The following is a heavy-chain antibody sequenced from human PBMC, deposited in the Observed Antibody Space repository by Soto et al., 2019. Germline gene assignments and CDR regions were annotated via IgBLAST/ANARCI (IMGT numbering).Heavy chain of an antibody. Sequence: GGSLRLSCAASGFTFSSYSMNWVRQAPGKGLEWVSYISSSSSTIYYADSVKGRFTISRDNAKNSLYLQMNSLRDEDTAVYYCARFRGSSSWGPPWGMDVWGQGTTVTVSS. V-gene: IGHV3-48*02. J-gene: IGHJ6*02. CDR1: GFTFSSYS. D-gene: IGHD6-13*01. CDR2: ISSSSSTI. CDR3: ARFRGSSSWGPPWGMDV.